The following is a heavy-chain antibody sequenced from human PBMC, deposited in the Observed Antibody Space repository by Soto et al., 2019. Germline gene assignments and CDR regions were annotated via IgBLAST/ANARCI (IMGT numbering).Heavy chain of an antibody. V-gene: IGHV1-46*01. CDR3: ARARVAGHYFDY. Sequence: ASVKVSCKASGYTFTSYYMHWVRQAPGQGLEWMGIINPSGGSTSYAQKFQGRVTMTRDTSTSTVYMELSSLRSEDTAVYHCARARVAGHYFDYWGQGTLVTVSS. CDR2: INPSGGST. CDR1: GYTFTSYY. D-gene: IGHD6-19*01. J-gene: IGHJ4*02.